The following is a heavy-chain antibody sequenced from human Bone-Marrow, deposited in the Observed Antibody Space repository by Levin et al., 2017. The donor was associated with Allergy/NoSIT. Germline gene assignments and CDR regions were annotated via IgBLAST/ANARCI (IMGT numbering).Heavy chain of an antibody. J-gene: IGHJ4*02. CDR3: AKVGGYDSSGYYYS. V-gene: IGHV3-23*01. D-gene: IGHD3-22*01. CDR2: ISGSGGST. CDR1: GFTFSSYA. Sequence: AGGSLRLSCAASGFTFSSYAMSWVRQAPGKGLEWVSAISGSGGSTYYADSVKGRFTISRDNSKNTLYLQMNSLRAEDTAVYYCAKVGGYDSSGYYYSWGQGTLVTVSS.